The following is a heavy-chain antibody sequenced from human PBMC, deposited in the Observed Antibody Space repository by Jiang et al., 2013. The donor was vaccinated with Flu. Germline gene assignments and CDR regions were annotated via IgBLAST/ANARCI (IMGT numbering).Heavy chain of an antibody. J-gene: IGHJ5*02. CDR3: AKDRFSSTSCPNWFDP. D-gene: IGHD2-2*01. Sequence: LSCAASGFTFSSYAMSWVRQAPGKGLEWVSAISGSGGSTYYADSVKGRFTISRDNSKNTLYLQMNSLRAEDTAVYYCAKDRFSSTSCPNWFDPWGQGTLVTVSS. CDR2: ISGSGGST. V-gene: IGHV3-23*01. CDR1: GFTFSSYA.